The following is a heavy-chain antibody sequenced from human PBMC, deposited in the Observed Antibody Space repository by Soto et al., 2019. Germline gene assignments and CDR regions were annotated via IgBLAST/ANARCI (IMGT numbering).Heavy chain of an antibody. CDR2: INHSGST. CDR3: ARGRGYSYVSRFDY. CDR1: GGSFSGYY. Sequence: PSETLSLTCAVYGGSFSGYYWSWIRQPPGKGLEWIGEINHSGSTNYNPSLKSRVTISVDTSKNQFSLKLSSVTAADTAVYYCARGRGYSYVSRFDYWGQGTLVTVSS. J-gene: IGHJ4*02. V-gene: IGHV4-34*01. D-gene: IGHD5-18*01.